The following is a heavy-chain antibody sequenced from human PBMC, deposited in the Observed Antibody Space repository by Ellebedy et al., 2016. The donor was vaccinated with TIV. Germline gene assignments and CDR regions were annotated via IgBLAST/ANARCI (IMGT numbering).Heavy chain of an antibody. CDR2: IAFDGSNE. J-gene: IGHJ3*02. D-gene: IGHD5-24*01. CDR3: SRDLGGALFRDGDGALDI. V-gene: IGHV3-30*03. CDR1: GFTFGSFD. Sequence: PGGSLRLSCAASGFTFGSFDMHWVRQAPGKGLECVAFIAFDGSNEYYTESVKGRFTISRDNSKNTLYLQMNSLRDYDTALYYCSRDLGGALFRDGDGALDIWGQGTMVTVSS.